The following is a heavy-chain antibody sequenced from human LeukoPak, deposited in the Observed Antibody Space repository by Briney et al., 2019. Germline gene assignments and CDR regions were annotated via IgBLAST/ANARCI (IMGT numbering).Heavy chain of an antibody. D-gene: IGHD2-15*01. V-gene: IGHV6-1*01. CDR2: IYARSKWHN. Sequence: SQTLSLTCAISGDSVSSDTVAWNWIRQSPSRGLEWLVRIYARSKWHNEYAVYVKGRITINPDTSKNQFSLQLNSVTPDDTAVYYCARALEACSGGSCYSFDYWGQGTLVTVSS. CDR3: ARALEACSGGSCYSFDY. CDR1: GDSVSSDTVA. J-gene: IGHJ4*02.